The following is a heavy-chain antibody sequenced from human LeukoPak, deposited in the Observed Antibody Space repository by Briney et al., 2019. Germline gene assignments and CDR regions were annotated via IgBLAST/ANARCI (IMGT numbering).Heavy chain of an antibody. CDR3: ARRGLCSGSSCSFDY. D-gene: IGHD2-15*01. V-gene: IGHV1-46*01. CDR1: GYTFTSYY. J-gene: IGHJ4*02. Sequence: ASVKVSCKASGYTFTSYYMQWVRQAPGQGLEWMGIINPSGGSTSTSYAQKFQGRITMTRDTSTSTIYMELSSLRSDDTAVYYCARRGLCSGSSCSFDYWGQGTLVTVSS. CDR2: INPSGGSTST.